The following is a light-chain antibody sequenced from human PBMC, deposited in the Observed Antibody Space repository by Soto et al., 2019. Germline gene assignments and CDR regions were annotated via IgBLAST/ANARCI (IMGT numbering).Light chain of an antibody. V-gene: IGKV1-39*01. CDR2: AAS. J-gene: IGKJ1*01. CDR1: QSISSY. CDR3: QRSYSIPRT. Sequence: DIQMPQSPSSLSASVGDRVTITCRASQSISSYLNWYQQKPGQAPELLIYAASSLQSGVPSRFSGSGSGTDFTLTISSLQPEGFATYYCQRSYSIPRTSGQGTKVEIK.